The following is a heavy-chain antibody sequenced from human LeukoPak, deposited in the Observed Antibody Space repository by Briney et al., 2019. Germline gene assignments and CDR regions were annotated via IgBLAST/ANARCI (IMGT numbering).Heavy chain of an antibody. J-gene: IGHJ4*02. Sequence: GASVKVSCKASGYTFTGYYMHWVRQAPGQGLEWMGRINPNSGGTNYAQKFQGRVTMTGDTSISTAYMELSRLRSDDTAVYYCARDHRVKYSSGLPGGYWGQGTLVTVPS. CDR1: GYTFTGYY. V-gene: IGHV1-2*06. CDR3: ARDHRVKYSSGLPGGY. CDR2: INPNSGGT. D-gene: IGHD6-19*01.